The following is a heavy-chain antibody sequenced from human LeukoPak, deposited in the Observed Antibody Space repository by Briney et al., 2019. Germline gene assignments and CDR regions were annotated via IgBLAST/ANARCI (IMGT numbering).Heavy chain of an antibody. V-gene: IGHV4-31*03. CDR2: IYYSGST. D-gene: IGHD4-11*01. Sequence: SQTLSLTCTVSGGSISSGGYYWSWIRQHPGKGLEWIGYIYYSGSTYYNPSLKSRVTISIDTSKNQFSLKLSSVTAADTAVYYCARDANSNAYYYYGMDVWGQGTTVTVSS. J-gene: IGHJ6*02. CDR3: ARDANSNAYYYYGMDV. CDR1: GGSISSGGYY.